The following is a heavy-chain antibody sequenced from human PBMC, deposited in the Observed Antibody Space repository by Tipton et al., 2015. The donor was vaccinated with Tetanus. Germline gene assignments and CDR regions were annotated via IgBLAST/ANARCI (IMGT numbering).Heavy chain of an antibody. Sequence: TLSLTCTVSGGSITSGTYYWGWIRQPSGKGLEWIGNIYYYSGSTYYNSPLKSRVPISLDTSKNQFSLKMTSVTAADTAVYYCARQADNWFDPWGQGTLVAVSS. CDR3: ARQADNWFDP. V-gene: IGHV4-39*01. CDR2: IYYYSGST. J-gene: IGHJ5*02. CDR1: GGSITSGTYY.